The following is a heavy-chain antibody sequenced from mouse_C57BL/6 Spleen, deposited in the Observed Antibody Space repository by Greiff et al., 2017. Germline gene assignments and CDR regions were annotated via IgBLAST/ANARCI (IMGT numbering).Heavy chain of an antibody. J-gene: IGHJ2*01. Sequence: VKLVESGPGLVQPSQSLSITCTVSGFSLTSYGVHWVRPSPGKGLEWLGVIWSGGSTDYNAAFISRLSISKDNSKSQVFFKMNSLQADDTAIYYCARNRDDYGYYFDYWGQGTTLTVSS. D-gene: IGHD2-4*01. CDR3: ARNRDDYGYYFDY. V-gene: IGHV2-2*01. CDR2: IWSGGST. CDR1: GFSLTSYG.